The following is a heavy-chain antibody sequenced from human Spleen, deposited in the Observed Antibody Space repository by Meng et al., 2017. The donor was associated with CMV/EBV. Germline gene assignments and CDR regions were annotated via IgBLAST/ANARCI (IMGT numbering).Heavy chain of an antibody. CDR3: ASDLGEFDY. J-gene: IGHJ4*02. D-gene: IGHD3-16*01. V-gene: IGHV3-30*02. CDR1: GFTFSSYG. Sequence: GESLKISCAASGFTFSSYGMHWVRQAPGKGLEWVAFIRYDGSNKYYADSVKGRFTISRDNSKNTLYLQMNSLRAEDTAVYYCASDLGEFDYWGQGTLVTVSS. CDR2: IRYDGSNK.